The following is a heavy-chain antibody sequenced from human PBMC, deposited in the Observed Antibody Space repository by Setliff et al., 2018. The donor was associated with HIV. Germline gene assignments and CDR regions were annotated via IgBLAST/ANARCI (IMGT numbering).Heavy chain of an antibody. CDR1: GFTFSNFW. Sequence: GGSLRLSCAASGFTFSNFWMDWVRQAPGKGLEWVATIKKDGSEIYYVDSVKGRFTISRDNARTSLYLEMSSLRVEDTAVYLCANLWEVGAWGQGTLVTVSS. CDR2: IKKDGSEI. CDR3: ANLWEVGA. J-gene: IGHJ5*02. V-gene: IGHV3-7*03. D-gene: IGHD1-26*01.